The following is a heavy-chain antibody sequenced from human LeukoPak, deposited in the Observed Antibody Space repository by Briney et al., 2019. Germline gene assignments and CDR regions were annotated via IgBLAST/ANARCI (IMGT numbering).Heavy chain of an antibody. D-gene: IGHD3-3*01. Sequence: ASVKVSCKASGYTFTSYGISWVRQAPGQGLEWMGWINPNSGGTNYAQKFQGRVTMTRDTSISTAYMELSRLRSDDTAVYYCARGFGVVIKRDYWGQGTLVTVSS. CDR1: GYTFTSYG. J-gene: IGHJ4*02. CDR3: ARGFGVVIKRDY. V-gene: IGHV1-2*02. CDR2: INPNSGGT.